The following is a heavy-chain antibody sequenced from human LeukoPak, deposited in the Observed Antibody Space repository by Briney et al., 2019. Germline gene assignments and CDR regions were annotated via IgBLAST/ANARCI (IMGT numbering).Heavy chain of an antibody. CDR1: GFTFSSYW. CDR2: IKQDGSEK. D-gene: IGHD3-22*01. CDR3: ARDLYRIVVVPHYFDY. Sequence: GGSLRLSCAASGFTFSSYWMSWVRQASGKGLEWVANIKQDGSEKYYVDSVKGRFTISRDNAKNSLYLQMNSLRAEDTAVYYCARDLYRIVVVPHYFDYWGQGALVTVSS. J-gene: IGHJ4*02. V-gene: IGHV3-7*01.